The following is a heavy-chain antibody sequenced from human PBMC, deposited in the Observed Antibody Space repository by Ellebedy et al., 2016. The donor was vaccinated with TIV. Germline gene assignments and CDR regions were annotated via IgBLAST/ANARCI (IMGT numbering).Heavy chain of an antibody. V-gene: IGHV3-66*01. D-gene: IGHD3-10*01. J-gene: IGHJ4*02. CDR1: GFTVSANY. Sequence: GGSLRLSCAVSGFTVSANYMSWVRQAPRKGPEWVSVIYSAGTTYYADSVGGRFTISRDTSKSTVYLQMNSLRAEDTAIYFCARVDRGLAFDYWGQGTLITVSP. CDR3: ARVDRGLAFDY. CDR2: IYSAGTT.